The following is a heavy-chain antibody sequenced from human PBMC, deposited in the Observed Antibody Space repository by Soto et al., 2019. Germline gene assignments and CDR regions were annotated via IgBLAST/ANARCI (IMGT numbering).Heavy chain of an antibody. J-gene: IGHJ4*02. CDR1: GGSFSGYY. D-gene: IGHD5-18*01. V-gene: IGHV4-34*01. CDR3: ARYTAMVVYFDY. Sequence: SETLSLTCAVYGGSFSGYYWSWIRQPPGKGLEWIGEINHSGSTNYNPSLKSRVTISVDTSKNQFSLKLSSVTAADTAVYYCARYTAMVVYFDYWGQGTLVT. CDR2: INHSGST.